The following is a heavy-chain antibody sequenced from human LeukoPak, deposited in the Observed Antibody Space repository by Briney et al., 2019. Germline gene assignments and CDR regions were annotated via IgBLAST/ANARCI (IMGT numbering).Heavy chain of an antibody. D-gene: IGHD2-2*01. Sequence: GGSLRLPCAASGFYFSGYGMHWVRQAPGKGLEWVAFILFDESNKYYADSVKGRFTISRDRSKNTVYLQMNSLRPEDTALYYCAKAAGFCSSTSCPGDYWGQGTLVTVSS. J-gene: IGHJ4*02. CDR1: GFYFSGYG. CDR2: ILFDESNK. V-gene: IGHV3-30*02. CDR3: AKAAGFCSSTSCPGDY.